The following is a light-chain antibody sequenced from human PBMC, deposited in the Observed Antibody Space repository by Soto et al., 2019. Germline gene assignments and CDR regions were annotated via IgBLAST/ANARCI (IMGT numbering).Light chain of an antibody. CDR3: AAWDDSLRGWV. J-gene: IGLJ3*02. CDR2: TNN. CDR1: SSNIGTEY. Sequence: QSVLTQPPSASGTPGQTVTISCSGSSSNIGTEYVYWYQQLPGTAPKLVIHTNNQRPSGVPDRFSGSKSGTSASLAISGLRSEDEADYYCAAWDDSLRGWVFGGGTKVTVL. V-gene: IGLV1-47*01.